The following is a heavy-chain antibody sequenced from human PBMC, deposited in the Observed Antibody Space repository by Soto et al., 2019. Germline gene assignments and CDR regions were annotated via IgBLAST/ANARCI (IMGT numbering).Heavy chain of an antibody. CDR3: ARSAYSSNWYIQNYYYYGMDV. J-gene: IGHJ6*02. V-gene: IGHV1-18*01. CDR1: GYTFTSYG. Sequence: ASVKVSCKASGYTFTSYGISWVRQAPGQGLEWMGWISAYKGNTNYAQKLQGRVTMTTDTSTSTAYMELRSLRSDDTALYYCARSAYSSNWYIQNYYYYGMDVWGQGTTVTVSS. CDR2: ISAYKGNT. D-gene: IGHD6-13*01.